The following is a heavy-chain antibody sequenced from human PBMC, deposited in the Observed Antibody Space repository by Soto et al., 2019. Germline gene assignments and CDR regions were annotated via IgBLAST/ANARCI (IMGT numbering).Heavy chain of an antibody. J-gene: IGHJ5*02. D-gene: IGHD3-10*01. Sequence: ASVKVSCKASGYTFTSYDINWVRQATGQGLEWMGWMNPNSGNTGYAQKFQGRVTMTRDTSTSTVYMELSSLRSEDTAVYYCARLGRRYYGSGSYYPQGWFEPWGQGTLVTVSS. CDR1: GYTFTSYD. CDR2: MNPNSGNT. V-gene: IGHV1-8*01. CDR3: ARLGRRYYGSGSYYPQGWFEP.